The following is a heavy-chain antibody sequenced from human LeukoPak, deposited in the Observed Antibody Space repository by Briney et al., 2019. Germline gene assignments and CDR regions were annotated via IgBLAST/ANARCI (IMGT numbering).Heavy chain of an antibody. J-gene: IGHJ4*02. CDR2: IGGSGGAM. V-gene: IGHV3-23*01. D-gene: IGHD6-13*01. CDR3: AKVHGPWYSSSWYIDY. CDR1: GFTFSNYA. Sequence: GGSLRLSCAASGFTFSNYAMTWVRQAPGQGLEWVSTIGGSGGAMVYADSVKGRFTISRDNSKNTLYLQMNSLRAEDTALYYCAKVHGPWYSSSWYIDYWGQGTLVTVSS.